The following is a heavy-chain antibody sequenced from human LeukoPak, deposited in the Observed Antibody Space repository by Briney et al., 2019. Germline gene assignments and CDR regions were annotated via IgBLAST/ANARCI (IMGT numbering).Heavy chain of an antibody. V-gene: IGHV1-69*04. D-gene: IGHD2-2*01. CDR1: GGTFSSYA. Sequence: ASVKVSCKASGGTFSSYAISWVRQAPGQGLEWMGRIIPILGIANYAQKFQGRATITADKSTSTAYMELSSLRSEDTAVYYCAGTRAGHTSWYYYYGMDVWGQGTTVTVSS. CDR2: IIPILGIA. J-gene: IGHJ6*02. CDR3: AGTRAGHTSWYYYYGMDV.